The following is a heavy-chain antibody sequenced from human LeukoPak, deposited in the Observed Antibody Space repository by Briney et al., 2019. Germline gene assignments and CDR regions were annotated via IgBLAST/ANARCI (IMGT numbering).Heavy chain of an antibody. D-gene: IGHD3-10*01. CDR1: GGSVSSGSYY. CDR3: ARAYYGSGNFPYYFDY. V-gene: IGHV4-61*01. J-gene: IGHJ4*02. Sequence: SETLSLTCTVSGGSVSSGSYYWNWIRQPPGKGLEWIGYIYYSGSTNYNPSLKSRVTISVDTSKNQFSLKLSSVTAADTAVYYCARAYYGSGNFPYYFDYWGQGTLVTVSS. CDR2: IYYSGST.